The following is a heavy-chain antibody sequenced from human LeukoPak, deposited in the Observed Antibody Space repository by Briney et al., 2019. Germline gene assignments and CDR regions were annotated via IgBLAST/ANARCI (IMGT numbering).Heavy chain of an antibody. CDR1: GFTFSSYG. CDR3: ARDGYQYYYYYYYMDV. J-gene: IGHJ6*03. Sequence: GSLRLSCAASGFTFSSYGMSWVRQAPGKGLEWVSAISGSGGSTYYADSVKGRFTISRDNSKNTLYLQMNSLRAEDTAVYYCARDGYQYYYYYYYMDVWGKGTTVTVSS. D-gene: IGHD5-12*01. CDR2: ISGSGGST. V-gene: IGHV3-23*01.